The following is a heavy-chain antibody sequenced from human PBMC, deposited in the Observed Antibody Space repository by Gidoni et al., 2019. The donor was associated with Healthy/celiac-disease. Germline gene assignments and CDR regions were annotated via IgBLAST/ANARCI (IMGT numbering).Heavy chain of an antibody. Sequence: QVQLVESGGGVVQPGRSLRLSCAASGFTFSSYGMHWVRQAPGKGLEWVAVIWYDGSNKYYADSVKGRFTISRDNSKNTLYLQMNSLRAEDTAVYYCARDMGVYDFWSGYQTETYGMDVWGQGTTVTVSS. CDR1: GFTFSSYG. D-gene: IGHD3-3*01. V-gene: IGHV3-33*01. CDR2: IWYDGSNK. J-gene: IGHJ6*02. CDR3: ARDMGVYDFWSGYQTETYGMDV.